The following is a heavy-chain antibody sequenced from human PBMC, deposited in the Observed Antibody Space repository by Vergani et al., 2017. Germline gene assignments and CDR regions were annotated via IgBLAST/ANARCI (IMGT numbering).Heavy chain of an antibody. D-gene: IGHD2-21*01. CDR1: GFTFSSYA. V-gene: IGHV3-30*04. Sequence: QVQLVESGGGVVQPGRSLRLSCAASGFTFSSYAMHWVRQAPGKGLEWVAVISYGGSNKYYADSVKGRFTISRDNSKNTLYLQMNNLRADDTAVYYCARDGEGRPTYYYYYYMDVWGKGTTVTVSS. CDR3: ARDGEGRPTYYYYYYMDV. CDR2: ISYGGSNK. J-gene: IGHJ6*03.